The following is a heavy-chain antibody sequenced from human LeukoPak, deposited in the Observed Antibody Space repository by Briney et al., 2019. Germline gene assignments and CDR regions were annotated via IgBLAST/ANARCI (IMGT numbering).Heavy chain of an antibody. CDR1: GFTFSSYA. CDR2: ISGSGGST. CDR3: AKEWDGSGSYYTYFDY. V-gene: IGHV3-23*01. J-gene: IGHJ4*02. D-gene: IGHD3-10*01. Sequence: GGSLRLSCAASGFTFSSYAMSWVRQAPGKGLEWVSAISGSGGSTYYVDSVKGRFTISRDNSKNTLYLQMNSLRAEDTAVYYCAKEWDGSGSYYTYFDYWGQGTLVTVSS.